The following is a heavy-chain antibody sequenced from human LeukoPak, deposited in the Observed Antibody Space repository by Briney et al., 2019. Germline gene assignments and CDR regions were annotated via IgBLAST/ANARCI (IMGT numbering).Heavy chain of an antibody. D-gene: IGHD3-3*01. CDR3: AKEMWGVVVPVDV. V-gene: IGHV3-30*04. CDR1: GFTFGSYA. Sequence: PGRSLRLSCAASGFTFGSYAMHWVRQAPGKGLEWVAVISYDGSNKYYADSVKGRFTISRDNSKNTLYLQMNSLRAEDTAVYYCAKEMWGVVVPVDVWGQGTTVTVSS. J-gene: IGHJ6*02. CDR2: ISYDGSNK.